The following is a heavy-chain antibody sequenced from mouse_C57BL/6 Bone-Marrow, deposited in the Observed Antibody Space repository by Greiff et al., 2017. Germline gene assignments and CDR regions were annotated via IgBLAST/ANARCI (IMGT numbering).Heavy chain of an antibody. CDR1: GYTFTSYW. D-gene: IGHD1-1*01. V-gene: IGHV1-55*01. CDR3: AQIAYYYGSSYWYFDV. J-gene: IGHJ1*03. Sequence: QVHVKQPGAELVKPGASVKMSCKASGYTFTSYWITWVKQRPGQGLEWIGDIYPGSGSTNYNEKFKSKATLTVDTSSSTAYMQLSSLTSEDSAVYYCAQIAYYYGSSYWYFDVWGTGTTVTVSA. CDR2: IYPGSGST.